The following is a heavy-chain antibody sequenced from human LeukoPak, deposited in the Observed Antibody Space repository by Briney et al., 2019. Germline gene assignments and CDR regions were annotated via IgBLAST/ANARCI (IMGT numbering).Heavy chain of an antibody. D-gene: IGHD5-18*01. CDR1: GFTFDDYA. Sequence: GGSLRLSCAASGFTFDDYAMQWVRHAPGKGLEWVSSISWNSGTIGYADSVKGRFTISRDNAKNSLYLQMNSLRAEDMALYYCAKDLYRGEDTAMVTFDYWGQGTLVTVSS. J-gene: IGHJ4*02. CDR3: AKDLYRGEDTAMVTFDY. V-gene: IGHV3-9*03. CDR2: ISWNSGTI.